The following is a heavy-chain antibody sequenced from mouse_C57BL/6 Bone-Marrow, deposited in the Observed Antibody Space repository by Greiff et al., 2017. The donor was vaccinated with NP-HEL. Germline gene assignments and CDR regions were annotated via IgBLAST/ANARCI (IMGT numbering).Heavy chain of an antibody. Sequence: VQGVESGAELVRPGASVKLSCKASGYTFTDYYINWVKQRPGQGLEWIARIYPGSGNTYYNEKFKGKATLTAEKSSSTAYMQLSSLTSEDSAVYFCARAITTVVATFFYYAMDYWGQGTSVTVSS. J-gene: IGHJ4*01. D-gene: IGHD1-1*01. CDR3: ARAITTVVATFFYYAMDY. V-gene: IGHV1-76*01. CDR2: IYPGSGNT. CDR1: GYTFTDYY.